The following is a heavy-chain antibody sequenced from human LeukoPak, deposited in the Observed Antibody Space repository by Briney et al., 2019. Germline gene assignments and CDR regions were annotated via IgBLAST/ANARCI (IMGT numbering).Heavy chain of an antibody. J-gene: IGHJ3*02. CDR3: ARPRTYYYDKDAFDI. CDR2: IYPGDSDT. V-gene: IGHV5-51*01. Sequence: GESLKISCNGSGYXFTSYWIGWVRQMPGKGLEWMGIIYPGDSDTRYSPSFQGQVTISADKSISTAYLQWSSLKASDTAMYYCARPRTYYYDKDAFDIWGQGTMVTVSS. CDR1: GYXFTSYW. D-gene: IGHD3-22*01.